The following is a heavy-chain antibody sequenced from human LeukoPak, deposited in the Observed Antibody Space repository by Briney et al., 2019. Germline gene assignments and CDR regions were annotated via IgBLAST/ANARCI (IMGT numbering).Heavy chain of an antibody. CDR3: PKDQTTVVTLGFDY. V-gene: IGHV3-9*03. D-gene: IGHD4-23*01. Sequence: GRSLRLSCAASGFTFDDYAMHWVRQAPGKGLEWVSGISWNSGSIGYADSVKGRFTISRDNAKNSLYLQMNSLRAEDMALYYCPKDQTTVVTLGFDYWGQGTLVTVSS. J-gene: IGHJ4*02. CDR1: GFTFDDYA. CDR2: ISWNSGSI.